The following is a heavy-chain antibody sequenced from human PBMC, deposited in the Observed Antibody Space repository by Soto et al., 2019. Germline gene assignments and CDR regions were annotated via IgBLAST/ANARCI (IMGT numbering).Heavy chain of an antibody. J-gene: IGHJ6*02. V-gene: IGHV3-48*02. D-gene: IGHD2-2*01. CDR1: GFTFSSYS. Sequence: HPGGSLRLSCAASGFTFSSYSMNWVRQAPGKGLEWVSYISSSSSTIYYADSVKGRFTISRDNAKNSLYLQMNSLRDEDTAVYYCARALVPAAIYGMDVWGQGTTVTVSS. CDR3: ARALVPAAIYGMDV. CDR2: ISSSSSTI.